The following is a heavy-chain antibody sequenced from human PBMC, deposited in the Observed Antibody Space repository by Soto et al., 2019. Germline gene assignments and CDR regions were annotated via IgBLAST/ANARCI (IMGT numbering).Heavy chain of an antibody. CDR2: IIPIVGLT. CDR3: ARPTGGHDAGGNYMDV. CDR1: GGSLSSYP. J-gene: IGHJ6*03. Sequence: QVQLLQSGSEVKKPGSSVKVSCRASGGSLSSYPVTWVRQAPGQGLEWMGRIIPIVGLTNYAQKFQGRVTITADKSTSTAYMELSSLRSDDTAVYYCARPTGGHDAGGNYMDVWGKGTTVIVSS. D-gene: IGHD2-8*02. V-gene: IGHV1-69*02.